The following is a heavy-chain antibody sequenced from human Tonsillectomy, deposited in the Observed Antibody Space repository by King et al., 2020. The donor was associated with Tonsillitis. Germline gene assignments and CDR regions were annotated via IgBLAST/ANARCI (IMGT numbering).Heavy chain of an antibody. CDR3: ARYRRTGSDAFDI. J-gene: IGHJ3*02. D-gene: IGHD7-27*01. V-gene: IGHV3-21*01. Sequence: VQLVESGGGLVKPGGALRLSCAASGCTFSSYTMNWVRQAPGKGLEWVSSISSSTNSIYYADPVTGRLPNSRDNAKNSLYLQMNSLRAEDTAVYYCARYRRTGSDAFDIWGQGTMVTVSS. CDR1: GCTFSSYT. CDR2: ISSSTNSI.